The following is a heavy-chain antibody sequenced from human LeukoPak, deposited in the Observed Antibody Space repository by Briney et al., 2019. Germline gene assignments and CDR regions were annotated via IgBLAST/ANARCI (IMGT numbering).Heavy chain of an antibody. J-gene: IGHJ4*02. Sequence: GGSLRLSCAASGFTFNNYAMSWVRQAPGKGLEWVGRIKSKTDGGTTDYAAPVKGRFTISRDDSKNTLYLQMNSLKTEDTAVYYCTTKISRAAASALGYWGQGTLVTVSS. CDR1: GFTFNNYA. V-gene: IGHV3-15*01. D-gene: IGHD6-13*01. CDR2: IKSKTDGGTT. CDR3: TTKISRAAASALGY.